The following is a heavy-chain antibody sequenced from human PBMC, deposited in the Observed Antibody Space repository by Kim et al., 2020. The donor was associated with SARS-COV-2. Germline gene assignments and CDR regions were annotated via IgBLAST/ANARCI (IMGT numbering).Heavy chain of an antibody. Sequence: GGSLRLSCAASGFTFSSYGMHWVRQAPGKGLEWVAVIWYDGSNKYYADSVKGRFTISRDNSKNTLYLQMNSLRAEDTAVYYCARDSTGIAAAGTTKFYYYYYGMDVWGQGTTVTVSS. J-gene: IGHJ6*02. CDR2: IWYDGSNK. CDR3: ARDSTGIAAAGTTKFYYYYYGMDV. CDR1: GFTFSSYG. V-gene: IGHV3-33*01. D-gene: IGHD6-13*01.